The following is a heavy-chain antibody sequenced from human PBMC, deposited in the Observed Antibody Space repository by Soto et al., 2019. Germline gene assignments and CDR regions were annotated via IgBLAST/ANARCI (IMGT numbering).Heavy chain of an antibody. V-gene: IGHV1-18*01. Sequence: QVHLVQSGAEVKKPGASVKVSCKASGYTFRTYDISWVRQAPGQGLEWMGWISSHNGNTNYAQKVQDRVTMTTDTSTSTSYMELRSLRSDDTAVYYCARTYTSGLYDYWGQGTLVTVSS. CDR2: ISSHNGNT. CDR3: ARTYTSGLYDY. CDR1: GYTFRTYD. J-gene: IGHJ4*02. D-gene: IGHD6-19*01.